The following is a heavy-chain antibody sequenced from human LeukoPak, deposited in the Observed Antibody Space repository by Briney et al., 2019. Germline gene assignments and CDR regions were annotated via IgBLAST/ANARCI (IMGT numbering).Heavy chain of an antibody. V-gene: IGHV3-9*01. Sequence: PGRSLRLSCAASGFTFDDYAMHWVRQAPGKGLEWVSGISWNSGSIGYADSVKGRFTISRDNAKNSLYLQMNSLRAEDTALYYCAKDRNSGSYLRRNGRDVWGQGTTVTVSS. J-gene: IGHJ6*02. D-gene: IGHD1-26*01. CDR2: ISWNSGSI. CDR1: GFTFDDYA. CDR3: AKDRNSGSYLRRNGRDV.